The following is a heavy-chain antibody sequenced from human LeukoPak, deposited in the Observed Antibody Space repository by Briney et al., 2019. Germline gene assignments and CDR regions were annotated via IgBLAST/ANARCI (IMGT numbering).Heavy chain of an antibody. CDR3: AREGPYSDSSRSRFDY. J-gene: IGHJ4*02. Sequence: ASVKVSCKASGYTFTGYYIHWVRQAPGQGLEWTGIINPSGGSTSYAQKFQGRVTMTRDTSTSTVYMELSSLRSEDTAVYYCAREGPYSDSSRSRFDYWGQGTLVTVSS. CDR2: INPSGGST. V-gene: IGHV1-46*01. CDR1: GYTFTGYY. D-gene: IGHD6-6*01.